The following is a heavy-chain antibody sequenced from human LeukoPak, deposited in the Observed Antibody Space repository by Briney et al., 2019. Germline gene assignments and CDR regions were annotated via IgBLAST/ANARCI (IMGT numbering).Heavy chain of an antibody. CDR3: ARDSRQLAGQNWFDP. V-gene: IGHV3-30-3*01. Sequence: PGGSLRLSCAASGFTFSSYAMHWVRQAPGKGLEWVAVISYDGSNKYYADSVKGRFTISRDNSKNTLYLQMNSLRAEDTAVYYCARDSRQLAGQNWFDPWGQGTLVTVSS. CDR1: GFTFSSYA. J-gene: IGHJ5*02. CDR2: ISYDGSNK. D-gene: IGHD6-13*01.